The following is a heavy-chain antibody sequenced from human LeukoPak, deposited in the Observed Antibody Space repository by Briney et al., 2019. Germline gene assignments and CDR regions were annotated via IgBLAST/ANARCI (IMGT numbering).Heavy chain of an antibody. D-gene: IGHD3-10*01. J-gene: IGHJ5*02. CDR2: ISYSGTT. V-gene: IGHV4-31*03. CDR3: ANYGSGSYRFDP. CDR1: GGSISSGGFY. Sequence: SQTLSLTCTVSGGSISSGGFYWSWIRQHPGKGLEWIGYISYSGTTYYNPSLKSRVAISVDTSKNLFSLKPSSVTAADTAVYYCANYGSGSYRFDPWGQGTLVTVSS.